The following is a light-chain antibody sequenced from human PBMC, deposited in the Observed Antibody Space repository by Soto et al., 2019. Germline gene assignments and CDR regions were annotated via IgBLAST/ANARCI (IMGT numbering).Light chain of an antibody. CDR1: QSVSID. Sequence: EIVMTQSSATVPVSPGEGVTLSRRASQSVSIDLAWYQQKPGQAPRLLIDGASTRATDIPPSFTGSGSGTEFTLTISSLQSEDIAVYYWQQYNKWPQTFGQGTKVDI. V-gene: IGKV3-15*01. CDR3: QQYNKWPQT. CDR2: GAS. J-gene: IGKJ1*01.